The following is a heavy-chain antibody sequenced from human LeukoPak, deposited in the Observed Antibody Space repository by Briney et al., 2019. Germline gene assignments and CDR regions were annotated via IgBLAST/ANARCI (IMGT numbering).Heavy chain of an antibody. Sequence: ASVKVSRKASGYTFTGYYMHWVRQAPGQGLEWMGWINPNSGGTNHAQKFQGRVTMTRDTSISTAYMELSRLRSDDTAVYYCARATNVDIVATIGYWGQGTLVTVSS. CDR1: GYTFTGYY. V-gene: IGHV1-2*02. J-gene: IGHJ4*02. CDR3: ARATNVDIVATIGY. D-gene: IGHD5-12*01. CDR2: INPNSGGT.